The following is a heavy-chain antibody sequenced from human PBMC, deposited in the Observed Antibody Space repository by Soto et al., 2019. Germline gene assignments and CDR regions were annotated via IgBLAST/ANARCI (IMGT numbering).Heavy chain of an antibody. D-gene: IGHD4-17*01. J-gene: IGHJ2*01. Sequence: EVQLLESGGGLVQPGGSLRLSCAASGFTFSSYGMNWVRQAPGKGLEWVSVISGSGGSTYYADAVKGRFTISRDNSKNTLYLQMNRLRAEDTAVYYCAKRTVGWYFDLWGRGTLVTVSS. CDR3: AKRTVGWYFDL. CDR2: ISGSGGST. V-gene: IGHV3-23*01. CDR1: GFTFSSYG.